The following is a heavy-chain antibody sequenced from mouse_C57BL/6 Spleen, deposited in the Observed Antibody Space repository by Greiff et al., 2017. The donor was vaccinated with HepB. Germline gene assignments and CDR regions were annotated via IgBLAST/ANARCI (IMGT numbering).Heavy chain of an antibody. J-gene: IGHJ4*01. CDR1: GYTFTSYW. CDR2: IHPNSGST. CDR3: ARELITTVVGAMDY. V-gene: IGHV1-64*01. D-gene: IGHD1-1*01. Sequence: QVQLQQPGAELVKPGASVKLSCKASGYTFTSYWMHWVKQRPGQGLEWIGMIHPNSGSTNYNEKFKSKATLTVDKSSSTAYMQLSSLTSEDSAVYYCARELITTVVGAMDYWGQGTSVTVSS.